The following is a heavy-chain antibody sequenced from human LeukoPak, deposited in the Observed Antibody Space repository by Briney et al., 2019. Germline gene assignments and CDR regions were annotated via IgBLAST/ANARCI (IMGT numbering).Heavy chain of an antibody. CDR2: IKSKTDGGTT. CDR1: GFTFSNAW. J-gene: IGHJ4*02. D-gene: IGHD6-6*01. V-gene: IGHV3-15*01. Sequence: GGSLRFSCSASGFTFSNAWRSWVRQAPGKGLKWVGRIKSKTDGGTTDYAAPVKGRFTISRDDSKNTLYLQMNSLKTEDTAVYYCTTYAIAARLGPDYWGQGTLVTVSS. CDR3: TTYAIAARLGPDY.